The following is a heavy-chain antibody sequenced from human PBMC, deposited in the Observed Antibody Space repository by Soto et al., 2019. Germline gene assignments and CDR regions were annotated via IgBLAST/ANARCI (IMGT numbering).Heavy chain of an antibody. Sequence: ASVKGSCKASGYTFTSYAMHSVRQAPGQRLEWMGWINAGNGNTKYSQKFQGRVTITRDTSASTAYMELSSLRSEYTAVYYCAREHPRHFPDYWGQGTLVTVSS. CDR2: INAGNGNT. V-gene: IGHV1-3*01. J-gene: IGHJ4*02. CDR3: AREHPRHFPDY. CDR1: GYTFTSYA.